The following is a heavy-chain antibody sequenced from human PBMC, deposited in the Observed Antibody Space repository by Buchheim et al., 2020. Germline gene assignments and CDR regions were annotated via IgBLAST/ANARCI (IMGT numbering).Heavy chain of an antibody. V-gene: IGHV4-59*03. D-gene: IGHD7-27*01. CDR1: GGSISSDY. CDR2: VHYTGST. Sequence: VQLQESGPGLVKPSETLSLTCIVSGGSISSDYWNWIRQPPGKGLEWIGYVHYTGSTNYNPSLKSRVTISVDTSKNQFSLKLRSVTAPDTALYYCATGAALTANAFHIWGQGT. J-gene: IGHJ3*02. CDR3: ATGAALTANAFHI.